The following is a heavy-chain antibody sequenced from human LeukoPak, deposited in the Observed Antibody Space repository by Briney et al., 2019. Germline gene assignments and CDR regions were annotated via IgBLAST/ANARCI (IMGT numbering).Heavy chain of an antibody. Sequence: GASVKVSCKASGYTFTSYYMHWVRQAPGQGLEWMGIINPSGGSTSYAQKFQGRVTMTRDTSTSTVYMELSSQRSEDTAVYYCARVINYYDSSGNAFDIWGQGTMVTVSS. CDR1: GYTFTSYY. V-gene: IGHV1-46*03. CDR3: ARVINYYDSSGNAFDI. CDR2: INPSGGST. D-gene: IGHD3-22*01. J-gene: IGHJ3*02.